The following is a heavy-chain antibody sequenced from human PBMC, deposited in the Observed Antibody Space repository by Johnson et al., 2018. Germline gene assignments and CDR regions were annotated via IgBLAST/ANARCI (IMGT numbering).Heavy chain of an antibody. Sequence: QVQLGESGGGVVEAGRSLGLCCAASGFTFSSYGMHWVRQAPGQGLEWVAVISYEGSNKYYADSVKGRFTISRDNSKNTLYLQMNSLRAEDTAVYYCAKVLSGSNWAFDIWGQGTMVTVS. CDR2: ISYEGSNK. CDR3: AKVLSGSNWAFDI. CDR1: GFTFSSYG. V-gene: IGHV3-30*18. D-gene: IGHD1-26*01. J-gene: IGHJ3*02.